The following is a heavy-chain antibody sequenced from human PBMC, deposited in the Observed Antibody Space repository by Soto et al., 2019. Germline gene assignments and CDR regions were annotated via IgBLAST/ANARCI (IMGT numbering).Heavy chain of an antibody. CDR3: ARVWSYYYDSSGYYYANQEGDSDY. V-gene: IGHV1-18*01. J-gene: IGHJ4*02. CDR1: GYTFTSYG. CDR2: ISAYNGNT. D-gene: IGHD3-22*01. Sequence: ASVKVSCKASGYTFTSYGISWVRQAPGQGLEWKGWISAYNGNTNYAQKLQGRVTMTTDTSTSTAYMELRSLRSDDTAVYYCARVWSYYYDSSGYYYANQEGDSDYWGQGTLVTVPQ.